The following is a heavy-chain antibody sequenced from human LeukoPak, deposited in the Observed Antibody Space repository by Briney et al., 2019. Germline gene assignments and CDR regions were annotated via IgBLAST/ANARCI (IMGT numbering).Heavy chain of an antibody. D-gene: IGHD3-10*01. J-gene: IGHJ4*02. V-gene: IGHV1-46*01. CDR1: GYTFTSYY. Sequence: GASVKVSCKASGYTFTSYYMHWVRQAPGQGLEWMGLINPSGGSTSYAQKFQGRVTMTRDTSTSTVYMELSRLGSDDTAVYYCARDPPRRSGSYRNFDYWGQGTLVTVSS. CDR3: ARDPPRRSGSYRNFDY. CDR2: INPSGGST.